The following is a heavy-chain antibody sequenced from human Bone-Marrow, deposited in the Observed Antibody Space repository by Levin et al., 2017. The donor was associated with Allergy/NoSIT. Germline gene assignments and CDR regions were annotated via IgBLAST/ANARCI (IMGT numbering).Heavy chain of an antibody. J-gene: IGHJ4*02. D-gene: IGHD3-10*01. Sequence: SQTLSLTCSVSGGSIRSYYWSWIRQSPGKGLEWIGHVYHSGSTTYNSSFKGRVTISADTSKNQFFLRLTSVTAADTAVYYCATTMVRGDKSDFWGQGIQVIVSS. CDR1: GGSIRSYY. V-gene: IGHV4-59*01. CDR3: ATTMVRGDKSDF. CDR2: VYHSGST.